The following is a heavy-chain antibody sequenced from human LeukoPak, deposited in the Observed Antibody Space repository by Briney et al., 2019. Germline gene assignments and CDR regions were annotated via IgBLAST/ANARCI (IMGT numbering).Heavy chain of an antibody. Sequence: GGSLRLSCAASGFTFSSYEMNWVRQAPGKGLEWVSYISSSGSTIYYAESVKGRFTISRDNAKDSLYLQMNSLRAEDTAVYYCYLYYYESSGFSHFDYWGQGALVTVSS. V-gene: IGHV3-48*03. J-gene: IGHJ4*02. CDR1: GFTFSSYE. CDR3: YLYYYESSGFSHFDY. D-gene: IGHD3-22*01. CDR2: ISSSGSTI.